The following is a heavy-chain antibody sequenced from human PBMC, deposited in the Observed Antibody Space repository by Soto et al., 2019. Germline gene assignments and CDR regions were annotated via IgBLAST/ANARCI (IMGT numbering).Heavy chain of an antibody. J-gene: IGHJ6*02. CDR3: ARGCNWNGIYYYGMDV. Sequence: SVKVSCKASGGTFSSYAISWVRQAPGQGLEWMGGIIPIFGTANYAQKFQGRVTITADESTSTAYMELSSLRSEDTAVYYCARGCNWNGIYYYGMDVWGQGTTVTVSS. CDR1: GGTFSSYA. CDR2: IIPIFGTA. V-gene: IGHV1-69*13. D-gene: IGHD1-20*01.